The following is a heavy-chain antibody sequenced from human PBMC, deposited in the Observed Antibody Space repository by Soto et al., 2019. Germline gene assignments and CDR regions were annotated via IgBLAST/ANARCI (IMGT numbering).Heavy chain of an antibody. V-gene: IGHV1-69*01. J-gene: IGHJ6*02. Sequence: QVQLVQSGAEVKKPGSSVKVSRKASGGTFSSYAISWVRQAPGQGLEWMGGIIPISETTNYAQKFQGRVTITADESKSTAHMELSSLRSEDTAVYYCARSHGSSTSLEIYYYYYYGMDVWGQGTTVTVSS. CDR3: ARSHGSSTSLEIYYYYYYGMDV. CDR1: GGTFSSYA. D-gene: IGHD2-2*01. CDR2: IIPISETT.